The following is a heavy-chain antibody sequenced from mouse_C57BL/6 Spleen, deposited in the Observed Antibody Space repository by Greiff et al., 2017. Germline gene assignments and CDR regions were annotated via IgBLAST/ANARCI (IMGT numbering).Heavy chain of an antibody. CDR1: GYTFTSYG. D-gene: IGHD1-1*01. J-gene: IGHJ2*01. CDR3: ARGYYYGSSYYFDY. Sequence: QVQLQQSGAELARPGASVKLSCKASGYTFTSYGISWVKQRPGQGLEWIGEIYPRSGNTYYNEKFKGKATLTADKSSSTAYMELRSLTSEDSAVYFCARGYYYGSSYYFDYWGQGTTRTVSS. V-gene: IGHV1-81*01. CDR2: IYPRSGNT.